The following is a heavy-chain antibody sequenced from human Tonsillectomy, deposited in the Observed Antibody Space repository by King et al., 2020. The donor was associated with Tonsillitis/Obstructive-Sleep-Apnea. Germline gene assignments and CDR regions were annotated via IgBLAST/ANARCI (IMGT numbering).Heavy chain of an antibody. CDR1: GYTFTGYY. J-gene: IGHJ6*03. CDR2: INPNSGGT. V-gene: IGHV1-2*04. CDR3: ARGGSRSCSSTSCYTRAYYYYMDV. Sequence: QLVQSGAEVKKPGASVKVSCKASGYTFTGYYMHWVRQAPGQGLEWMGWINPNSGGTNYAQTFQGWVTMTRDTSISTAYMELSRLRSDDTAVYYCARGGSRSCSSTSCYTRAYYYYMDVWGKGTTVTVSS. D-gene: IGHD2-2*02.